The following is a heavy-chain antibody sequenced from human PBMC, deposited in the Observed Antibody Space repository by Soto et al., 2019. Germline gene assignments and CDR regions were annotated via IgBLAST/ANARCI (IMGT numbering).Heavy chain of an antibody. V-gene: IGHV3-15*01. Sequence: EVQLVESGGGLVKPGGSLRLSCAASGLTFADAWMSWVRQAPGKGLEWVGRIKSTTVGGTTDYAAPVKGRFTISRDDSKNTLYLQMNSLKSEDTGVYYCTTIDWIFDSWGQGTLVTVSS. J-gene: IGHJ4*02. CDR3: TTIDWIFDS. CDR1: GLTFADAW. CDR2: IKSTTVGGTT. D-gene: IGHD1-1*01.